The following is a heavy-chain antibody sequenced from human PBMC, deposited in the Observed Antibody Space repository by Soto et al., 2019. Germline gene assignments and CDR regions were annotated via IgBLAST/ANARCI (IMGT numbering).Heavy chain of an antibody. CDR3: ARVVIGPEYYFDY. CDR2: IYDSGNMY. Sequence: SETLSLTCTVSGGSITSGGHYWGWIRQYPGKGLEWIGHIYDSGNMYFYNPSLQGRVTMTTDTSTSTAYMELRSLRSDDTAVYYCARVVIGPEYYFDYWGQGTLVTVSS. CDR1: GGSITSGGHY. D-gene: IGHD3-16*01. V-gene: IGHV4-31*03. J-gene: IGHJ4*02.